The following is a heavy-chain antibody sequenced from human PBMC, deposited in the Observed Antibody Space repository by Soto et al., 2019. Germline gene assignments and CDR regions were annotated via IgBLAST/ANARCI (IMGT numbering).Heavy chain of an antibody. D-gene: IGHD3-22*01. Sequence: QPGGSLRLSCSASGFTFSNYALHWVRQAPGKGLEYVSSIGTNGGSTFYAESVKGRFTFSRDNSKNTLYLQMRSLGPEDTAVYYCVKPPAYYIDSYAYYPVWGQGTLVTVSS. CDR1: GFTFSNYA. V-gene: IGHV3-64D*06. CDR3: VKPPAYYIDSYAYYPV. CDR2: IGTNGGST. J-gene: IGHJ4*02.